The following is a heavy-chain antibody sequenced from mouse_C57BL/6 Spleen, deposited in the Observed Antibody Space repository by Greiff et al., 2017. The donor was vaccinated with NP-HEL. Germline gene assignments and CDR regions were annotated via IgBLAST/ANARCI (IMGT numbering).Heavy chain of an antibody. CDR2: ISSGSSTT. CDR3: ARQSYYAMDY. Sequence: EVKVVESGGGLVKPGGSLKLSCAASGFTFSDYGMHWVRQAPEKGLEWVAYISSGSSTTYYADTVKGRFTISRDNAKNTLFLQMTSLRSEDTARYDSARQSYYAMDYWGKGTTVTVSS. CDR1: GFTFSDYG. J-gene: IGHJ4*01. V-gene: IGHV5-17*01.